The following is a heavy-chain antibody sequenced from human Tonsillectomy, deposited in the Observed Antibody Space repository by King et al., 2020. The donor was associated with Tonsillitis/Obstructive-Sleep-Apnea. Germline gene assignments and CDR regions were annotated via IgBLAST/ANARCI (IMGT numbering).Heavy chain of an antibody. CDR2: ISAYNGNT. J-gene: IGHJ4*02. D-gene: IGHD3-22*01. Sequence: IQLVQSGTEVKKPGASVKVSCKASGYTFTSYGIGWVRQAPGQGLEWMGWISAYNGNTNYAQKFQGRVTMTTDTSTSTAYMELRSLRSDDTAVYYCARVDYDSSGYYSGFDFWGQGTLVTVSS. V-gene: IGHV1-18*01. CDR3: ARVDYDSSGYYSGFDF. CDR1: GYTFTSYG.